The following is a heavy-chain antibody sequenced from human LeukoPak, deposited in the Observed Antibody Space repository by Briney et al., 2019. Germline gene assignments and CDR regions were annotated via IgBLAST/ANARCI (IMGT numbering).Heavy chain of an antibody. V-gene: IGHV4-59*01. J-gene: IGHJ4*02. Sequence: IPSETLSLTCTVSGGSISSYYWSWIRQPPGKGLEWIGYIYYSGSTNYNPSLKSRVTISVDTSKNQFSLKLSSVTAADTAVYYCARDTPSSSSWYGHYFDYWGQGTLVTVSS. CDR3: ARDTPSSSSWYGHYFDY. CDR1: GGSISSYY. CDR2: IYYSGST. D-gene: IGHD6-13*01.